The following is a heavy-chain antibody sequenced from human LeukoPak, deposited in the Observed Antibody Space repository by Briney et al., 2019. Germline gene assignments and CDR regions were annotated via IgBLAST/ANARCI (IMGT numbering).Heavy chain of an antibody. CDR3: AIEERGAIGY. Sequence: GASVKVCCKASGGSFTFYSISWVRQVPGQGLEWMGRIITILGKTNYAQIFQGRVTITADISSSTAYMELSRLTSEDTAVYYCAIEERGAIGYWGQGTLVTVSS. CDR2: IITILGKT. J-gene: IGHJ4*02. V-gene: IGHV1-69*02. CDR1: GGSFTFYS. D-gene: IGHD1-26*01.